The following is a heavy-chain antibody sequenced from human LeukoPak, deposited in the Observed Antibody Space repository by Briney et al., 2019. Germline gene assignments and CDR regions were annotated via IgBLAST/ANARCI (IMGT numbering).Heavy chain of an antibody. CDR1: GFTFTSSA. CDR2: IFVGSGNT. CDR3: AAVLRNYYDSSGYYYFDY. D-gene: IGHD3-22*01. J-gene: IGHJ4*02. Sequence: SVKVSCKASGFTFTSSAMQWVRQARGQRLEWIGWIFVGSGNTNYAQKFQERVTITRDMSTSTAYMELSSLRSEDTAVYYCAAVLRNYYDSSGYYYFDYWGQGTLVTVSS. V-gene: IGHV1-58*02.